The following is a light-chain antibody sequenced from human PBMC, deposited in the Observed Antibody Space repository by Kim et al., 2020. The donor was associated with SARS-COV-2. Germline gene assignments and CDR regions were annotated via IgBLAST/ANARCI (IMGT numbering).Light chain of an antibody. CDR3: QQYNSYSRT. Sequence: ASVGDRVTITCRASQSISSWLAWYQQKPGKAPKLLIYKASSLESGVLSRFSGSGSGTEFTLTISSLQPDDFATYYCQQYNSYSRTFGQGTKVDIK. V-gene: IGKV1-5*03. CDR1: QSISSW. J-gene: IGKJ1*01. CDR2: KAS.